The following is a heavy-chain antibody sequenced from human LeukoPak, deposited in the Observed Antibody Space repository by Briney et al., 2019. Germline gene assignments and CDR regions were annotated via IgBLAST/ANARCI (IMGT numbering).Heavy chain of an antibody. CDR3: VRACGGDCYLADY. Sequence: GGSLRLSCAASGFTFSSYSMSWVRQAPGKGLEWVSSISSSSSYIYYADSVKGRFTISRDYAKNSLYLQMNSLRAEDTAVYYCVRACGGDCYLADYWGQGTLVTVST. J-gene: IGHJ4*02. D-gene: IGHD2-21*02. V-gene: IGHV3-21*01. CDR2: ISSSSSYI. CDR1: GFTFSSYS.